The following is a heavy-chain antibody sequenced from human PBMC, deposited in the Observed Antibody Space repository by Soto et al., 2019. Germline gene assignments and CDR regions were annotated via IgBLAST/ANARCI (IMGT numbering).Heavy chain of an antibody. V-gene: IGHV1-8*01. CDR3: ARAYYHDSSDYFDPLPSRY. CDR1: GYTLTSYD. Sequence: GASVKVSCKASGYTLTSYDINWVRQATGQGLEWMGWMNPNSGNTGYAQKFQGGVTMTRNTSINTAYMELSSLRSEDTAVYYCARAYYHDSSDYFDPLPSRYWGLGTLVTVSS. J-gene: IGHJ4*02. D-gene: IGHD3-22*01. CDR2: MNPNSGNT.